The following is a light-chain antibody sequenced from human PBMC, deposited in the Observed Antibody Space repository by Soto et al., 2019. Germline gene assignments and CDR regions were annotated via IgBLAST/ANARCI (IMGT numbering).Light chain of an antibody. V-gene: IGKV3D-15*01. CDR1: QSVDSD. CDR2: GSF. CDR3: QQYNNWPPLT. J-gene: IGKJ4*01. Sequence: EIVMTQSPATLSVSPGERATLSCRASQSVDSDLAWYQQKPGQAPRLLIYGSFIRATGIPARFSGSGSGTEFTPTISSLQSEDFAGYYCQQYNNWPPLTFGRGTKVEIK.